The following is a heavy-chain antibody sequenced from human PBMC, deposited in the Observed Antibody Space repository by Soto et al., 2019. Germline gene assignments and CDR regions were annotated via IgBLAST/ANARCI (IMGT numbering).Heavy chain of an antibody. D-gene: IGHD6-13*01. Sequence: EVQLVESGGGLVKPGGSLRLSCAASGFTFSSYSMNWVRQAPGKGLEWVSSISSSSSYIYYVDSVKGRFTISRDNAKNSLYLQMNSLRAEDTAGYYCARASGYSSSWYPPFDYWGQGTLVTVSS. J-gene: IGHJ4*02. V-gene: IGHV3-21*01. CDR2: ISSSSSYI. CDR3: ARASGYSSSWYPPFDY. CDR1: GFTFSSYS.